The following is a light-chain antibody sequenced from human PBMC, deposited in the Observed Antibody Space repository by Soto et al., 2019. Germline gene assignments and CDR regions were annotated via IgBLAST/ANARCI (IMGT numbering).Light chain of an antibody. Sequence: DIQMTQSPSTLSASVGDRVTITCRASQTISTWLAWYQLKPGEAPKLLIYDASSLESGVPSRFSGSGSGTEFTLTISSLQPDDFATYYCQQYKTYWTFGQGTKVEIK. CDR1: QTISTW. CDR2: DAS. J-gene: IGKJ1*01. V-gene: IGKV1-5*01. CDR3: QQYKTYWT.